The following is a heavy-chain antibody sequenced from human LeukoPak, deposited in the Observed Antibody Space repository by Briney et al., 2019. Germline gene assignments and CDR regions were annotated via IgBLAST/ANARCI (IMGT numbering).Heavy chain of an antibody. J-gene: IGHJ4*02. CDR2: IYASGST. CDR3: ARERRSGTYYYFDY. D-gene: IGHD3-10*01. V-gene: IGHV4-4*07. Sequence: SETLSLTCTVSGGSISSYYWSWIRQPAGKGLEWIGRIYASGSTNYNPSLKSRVTMSVDTSKNQFSLKLSSVTAADTAVYYCARERRSGTYYYFDYWGQGILVTVSS. CDR1: GGSISSYY.